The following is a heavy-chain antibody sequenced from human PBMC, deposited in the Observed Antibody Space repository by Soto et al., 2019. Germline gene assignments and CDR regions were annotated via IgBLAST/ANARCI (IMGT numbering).Heavy chain of an antibody. CDR2: IYYSGST. J-gene: IGHJ4*02. CDR3: ARLAVAGPGSYDY. Sequence: PSETLSLTCTVPGGSISSSSYYWGWIRQPPGKGLEWIGSIYYSGSTYYNPSLKSRVTISVDTSKNQFSLKLSSVTAADTAVYYCARLAVAGPGSYDYWGQGTLVTVSS. V-gene: IGHV4-39*01. CDR1: GGSISSSSYY. D-gene: IGHD6-19*01.